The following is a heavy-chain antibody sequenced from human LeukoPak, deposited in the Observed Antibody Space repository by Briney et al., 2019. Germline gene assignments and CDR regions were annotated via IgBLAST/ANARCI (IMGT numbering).Heavy chain of an antibody. V-gene: IGHV3-74*01. J-gene: IGHJ4*02. CDR1: GFAFSSSC. CDR3: ARELSHTFDY. Sequence: GGSLRLSCSPSGFAFSSSCMLWVRHAPGKGLVWGSRINSDGTNTTYADTVKGRFTISRDNAKNTLYLQMNSLRAEDTAVYYCARELSHTFDYWGQGTLVAVSS. CDR2: INSDGTNT.